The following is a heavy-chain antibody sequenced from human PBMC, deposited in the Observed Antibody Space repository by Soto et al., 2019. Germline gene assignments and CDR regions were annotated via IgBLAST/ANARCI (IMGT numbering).Heavy chain of an antibody. CDR3: AREYDWNSIYYGMDV. V-gene: IGHV1-69*01. CDR2: ITPIFGTA. J-gene: IGHJ6*02. Sequence: QVQLVQSGAEVKKPGSSVKVSCTASGGTFSIYAISWVRQAPGQGPEWMGGITPIFGTANYAQKFQGRVTITADESTNTAYKELSSLRSEDTAVYYCAREYDWNSIYYGMDVWGQGTTVTVSS. D-gene: IGHD1-7*01. CDR1: GGTFSIYA.